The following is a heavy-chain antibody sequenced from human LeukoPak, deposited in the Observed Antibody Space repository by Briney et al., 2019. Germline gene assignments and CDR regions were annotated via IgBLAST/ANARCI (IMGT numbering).Heavy chain of an antibody. V-gene: IGHV4-39*01. CDR2: IYYSGST. Sequence: SETLSLTCTVSGGSISSSSYYWGWIRQPPAKGVEWNGSIYYSGSTYYNPSLKSRVTISVDTSKNQFSLKLSSVTAADTAVYYCARSIGYCSSTSCYVGWFDPWGQGTLVTVS. CDR3: ARSIGYCSSTSCYVGWFDP. CDR1: GGSISSSSYY. D-gene: IGHD2-2*01. J-gene: IGHJ5*02.